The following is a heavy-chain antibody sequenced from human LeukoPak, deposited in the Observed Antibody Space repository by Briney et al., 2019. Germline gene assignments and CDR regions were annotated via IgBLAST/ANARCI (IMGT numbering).Heavy chain of an antibody. CDR3: ARFPRTGWCNFDY. J-gene: IGHJ4*02. D-gene: IGHD6-19*01. V-gene: IGHV3-48*02. CDR2: INRDSSSI. CDR1: GFTFGPYS. Sequence: GGSLRLSCSASGFTFGPYSMIWVRQAPGEGLQWVSYINRDSSSITYADSVKGRFTISRDNAKNSVHLQMNSLKDEDTAVYYCARFPRTGWCNFDYWGQGALVTVSS.